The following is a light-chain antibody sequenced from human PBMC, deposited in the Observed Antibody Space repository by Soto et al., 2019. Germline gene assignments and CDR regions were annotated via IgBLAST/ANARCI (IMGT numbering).Light chain of an antibody. CDR1: QSISSF. CDR2: AAC. V-gene: IGKV1-39*01. CDR3: QQSYSTPPRYT. Sequence: DIQMTHSPSSLSASVGDRVTITCRASQSISSFLNWYQQKPGKAPKVLIYAACRLETGVPSRFSGSGSGTDFTLTISSLQSEDYATYYCQQSYSTPPRYTFGQGTKVDIK. J-gene: IGKJ2*01.